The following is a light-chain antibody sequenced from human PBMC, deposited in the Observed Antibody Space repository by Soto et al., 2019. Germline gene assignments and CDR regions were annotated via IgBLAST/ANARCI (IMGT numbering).Light chain of an antibody. CDR3: SSYAGINILYI. Sequence: ALTQPPSASGSPGQSVTISCTGTSRDVGGYDCVSWYQQHPGKAPKLMMYEVSKRPSGVPDRFSGSKSGNTAPLTVSGLQPEDEADYYCSSYAGINILYIFGSGTKVTVL. CDR2: EVS. CDR1: SRDVGGYDC. V-gene: IGLV2-8*01. J-gene: IGLJ1*01.